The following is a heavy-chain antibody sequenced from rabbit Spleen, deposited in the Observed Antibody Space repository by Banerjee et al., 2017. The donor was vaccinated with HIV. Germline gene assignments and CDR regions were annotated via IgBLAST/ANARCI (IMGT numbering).Heavy chain of an antibody. CDR1: GIDFNSYYY. D-gene: IGHD6-1*01. CDR2: IDTSSGST. V-gene: IGHV1S40*01. J-gene: IGHJ4*01. CDR3: ARAPYAGIAVYGYAQNL. Sequence: QSLEESGGDLVKPGGTLTLTCTASGIDFNSYYYMCWVRQAPGKGLELIGCIDTSSGSTYYASWAKGRFTISKTSSTTVTLRMTSLSAADTATYFCARAPYAGIAVYGYAQNLWGPGTLVTVS.